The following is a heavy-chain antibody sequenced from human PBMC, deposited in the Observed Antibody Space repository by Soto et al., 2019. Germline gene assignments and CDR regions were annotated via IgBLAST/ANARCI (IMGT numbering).Heavy chain of an antibody. J-gene: IGHJ4*02. Sequence: QVQLVQSGAEVKKPGSSVKVSCKASGGTFSSYTISWVRQAPGQGLEWMGRIIPILGIANYAQKFQGRVTITADKSTSTAYMELSSLRSEDTAVYYCARGREMAPMNGGDQIDYWGQGTLVTVSS. CDR3: ARGREMAPMNGGDQIDY. CDR1: GGTFSSYT. D-gene: IGHD1-1*01. CDR2: IIPILGIA. V-gene: IGHV1-69*02.